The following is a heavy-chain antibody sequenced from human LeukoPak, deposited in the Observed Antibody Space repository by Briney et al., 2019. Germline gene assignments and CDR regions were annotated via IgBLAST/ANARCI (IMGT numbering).Heavy chain of an antibody. J-gene: IGHJ4*02. D-gene: IGHD1-20*01. CDR1: GFTFTSYG. V-gene: IGHV3-30*18. CDR3: AKSRRPYNWNDGAFFDY. Sequence: GGSLRLSCAASGFTFTSYGMRWVRQAPGEGLGWVAVISYDGSNQTYANSVKGRFTISRDNSKNTLYLQMNSLRPEGTAVYYCAKSRRPYNWNDGAFFDYWGQGTLVTVSS. CDR2: ISYDGSNQ.